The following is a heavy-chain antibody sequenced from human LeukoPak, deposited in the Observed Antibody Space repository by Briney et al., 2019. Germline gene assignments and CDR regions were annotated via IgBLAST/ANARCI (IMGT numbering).Heavy chain of an antibody. Sequence: PSETLSLTCTVSGGSISSSSYYWGWIRQPPGKGLEWIGSMYSSGSTYYNPSLKSRVTISVDTSKNQFSLKLSSVTAADTAVYYCARVRGYSYGHGDYWGQGTLVTVSS. CDR2: MYSSGST. CDR1: GGSISSSSYY. V-gene: IGHV4-39*01. D-gene: IGHD5-18*01. CDR3: ARVRGYSYGHGDY. J-gene: IGHJ4*02.